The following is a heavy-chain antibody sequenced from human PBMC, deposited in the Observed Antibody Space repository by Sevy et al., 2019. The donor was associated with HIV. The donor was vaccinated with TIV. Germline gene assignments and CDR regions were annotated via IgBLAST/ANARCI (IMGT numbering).Heavy chain of an antibody. J-gene: IGHJ6*03. V-gene: IGHV4-39*07. CDR1: GGSISSGNYL. Sequence: SETLSLTCTVSGGSISSGNYLWSWIRQTPGKGLEWIGEINHSGSTNYNPSLKSRVTISVDTSKNQFSLKLSSVTAADTAVYYCARVGPFSIWSGSPPYYYYMDVWGKGTTVTVSS. CDR3: ARVGPFSIWSGSPPYYYYMDV. CDR2: INHSGST. D-gene: IGHD3-3*01.